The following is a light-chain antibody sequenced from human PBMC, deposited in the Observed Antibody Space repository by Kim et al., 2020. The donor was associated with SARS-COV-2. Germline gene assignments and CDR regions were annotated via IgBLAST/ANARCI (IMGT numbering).Light chain of an antibody. CDR1: QSISSS. V-gene: IGKV1-5*03. Sequence: DIQMTQSPSTLSASVGDRITITCRTSQSISSSLAWYQQRPGKAPKLLIYEAFSLQSGVPSRFSGSRSGTEFTLTINSLQPEDSATYYCQQYDAYWTFGQGTKVDIK. J-gene: IGKJ1*01. CDR2: EAF. CDR3: QQYDAYWT.